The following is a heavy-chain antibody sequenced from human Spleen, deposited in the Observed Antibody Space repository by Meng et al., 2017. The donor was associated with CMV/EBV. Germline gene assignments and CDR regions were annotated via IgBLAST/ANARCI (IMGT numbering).Heavy chain of an antibody. V-gene: IGHV3-21*01. D-gene: IGHD3-10*01. CDR3: ATGATLDY. Sequence: GGSLRLSCAASGFTFRSYRINWVRQAPGKGLEWVASISSTSAYIYYAESVEGRFIISRDNAKSSLYLTMDNLAAEDTAVYYCATGATLDYWGQGTLVTVSS. CDR1: GFTFRSYR. J-gene: IGHJ4*02. CDR2: ISSTSAYI.